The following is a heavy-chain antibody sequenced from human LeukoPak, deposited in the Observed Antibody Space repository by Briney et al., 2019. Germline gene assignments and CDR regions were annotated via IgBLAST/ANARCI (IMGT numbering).Heavy chain of an antibody. CDR1: GFTFSSYG. J-gene: IGHJ4*02. D-gene: IGHD6-19*01. CDR3: AKGSSGWYNDY. Sequence: GGSLRLSCAASGFTFSSYGMHWVRQAPGEGLEWVAAISDSGGSTYYADSVRGRFTISRDNSKNTLYLQMNSLRVEDTAVYYCAKGSSGWYNDYWGQGTLVTVSS. V-gene: IGHV3-23*01. CDR2: ISDSGGST.